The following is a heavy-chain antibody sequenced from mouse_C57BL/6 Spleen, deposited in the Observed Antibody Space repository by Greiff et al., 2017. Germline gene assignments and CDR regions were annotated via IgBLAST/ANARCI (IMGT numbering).Heavy chain of an antibody. Sequence: QVQLQQPGAELVKPGASVKLSCKASGYTFTSYWMQWVKQRPGQGLEWIGEIDPSDSYTNYNQKFKGKATLTVDTSSSTAYMQLSSLTSEDSAVYYCARKGTTVLRDFAVWGTGTTVTVSS. CDR1: GYTFTSYW. CDR3: ARKGTTVLRDFAV. V-gene: IGHV1-50*01. D-gene: IGHD1-1*01. J-gene: IGHJ1*03. CDR2: IDPSDSYT.